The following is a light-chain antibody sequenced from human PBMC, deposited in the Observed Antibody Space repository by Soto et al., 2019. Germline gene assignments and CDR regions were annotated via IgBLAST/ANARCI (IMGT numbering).Light chain of an antibody. CDR3: QQLNSYPIT. CDR1: QSISSY. J-gene: IGKJ5*01. V-gene: IGKV1-39*01. CDR2: AAS. Sequence: DIQMTQSPSSLSASVGDRVTITCRASQSISSYLNWYQQKPGKAPKLLIYAASSLQSGVPSRFSGSGSGTDFTLTINSLQPEDLATYYCQQLNSYPITFGQGTDWRL.